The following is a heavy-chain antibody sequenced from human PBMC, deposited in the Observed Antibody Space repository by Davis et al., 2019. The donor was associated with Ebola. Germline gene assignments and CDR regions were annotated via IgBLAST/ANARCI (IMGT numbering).Heavy chain of an antibody. Sequence: MPSETLSLTCTVSGYSISSGYYWGWIRQPPGKGLEWIGSIYHSGSTYYNPSLKSRVTISVDTSKNQFSLKLSSVTAADTAVYYCARRPAEDYVWGSYRWGFDYWGQGTLVTVSS. CDR2: IYHSGST. D-gene: IGHD3-16*02. V-gene: IGHV4-38-2*02. CDR1: GYSISSGYY. J-gene: IGHJ4*02. CDR3: ARRPAEDYVWGSYRWGFDY.